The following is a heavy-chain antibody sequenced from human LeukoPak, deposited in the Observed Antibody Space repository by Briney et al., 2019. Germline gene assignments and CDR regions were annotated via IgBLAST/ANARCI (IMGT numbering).Heavy chain of an antibody. CDR3: AGEFGTSSGAFDI. CDR1: GFTFSDYY. J-gene: IGHJ3*02. Sequence: GGSLRLSCAASGFTFSDYYMSWIRQAPGKGLEWVSYISSSGSTIYYADSVKGRFTISRDNAKNSLYLQMNSLRAEDTAMYYCAGEFGTSSGAFDIWGRGTMVTVSS. V-gene: IGHV3-11*04. D-gene: IGHD6-6*01. CDR2: ISSSGSTI.